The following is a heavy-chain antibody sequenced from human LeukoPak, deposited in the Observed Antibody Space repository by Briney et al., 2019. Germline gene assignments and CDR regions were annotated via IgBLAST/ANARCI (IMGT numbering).Heavy chain of an antibody. D-gene: IGHD1-26*01. V-gene: IGHV3-23*01. Sequence: PGGSLRLSCAASGFTFSSYAVSWVRQAPGKGLEWVSAISGSGGSTYYADSVKGRFTISRDNSKNTLYLQMNSLRAEDTAVYYCARDKGELLPAPAFDYWGQGTLVTVSS. J-gene: IGHJ4*02. CDR2: ISGSGGST. CDR1: GFTFSSYA. CDR3: ARDKGELLPAPAFDY.